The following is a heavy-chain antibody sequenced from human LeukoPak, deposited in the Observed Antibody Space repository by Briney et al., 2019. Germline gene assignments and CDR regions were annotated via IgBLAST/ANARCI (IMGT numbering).Heavy chain of an antibody. V-gene: IGHV3-53*04. D-gene: IGHD3-22*01. CDR3: ARRGYYYDSSGYGPYGAFDI. CDR2: IYSGGST. Sequence: GGSLRLSCAASGFTFSSYSMSWVRQAPGKGLEWVSVIYSGGSTYYADSVKGRFTISRHNSKNTLYLQMNSLRAEDTAVYYCARRGYYYDSSGYGPYGAFDIWGQGTMVTVSS. CDR1: GFTFSSYS. J-gene: IGHJ3*02.